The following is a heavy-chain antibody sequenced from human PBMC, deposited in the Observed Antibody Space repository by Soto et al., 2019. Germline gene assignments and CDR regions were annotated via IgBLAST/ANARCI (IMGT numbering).Heavy chain of an antibody. J-gene: IGHJ6*02. CDR1: KFAVRNIY. D-gene: IGHD3-3*01. Sequence: PGGSLRLSCAGSKFAVRNIYMNWVRQAPGKGLEWVSVLYRGCSTDYFDSVKGRFTISRHNSKNTLHLQMNSLRGDDTAVYYCAKAYQPDFWSGPSHARHNYYGMDVWGQGTTVTVSS. CDR2: LYRGCST. CDR3: AKAYQPDFWSGPSHARHNYYGMDV. V-gene: IGHV3-53*04.